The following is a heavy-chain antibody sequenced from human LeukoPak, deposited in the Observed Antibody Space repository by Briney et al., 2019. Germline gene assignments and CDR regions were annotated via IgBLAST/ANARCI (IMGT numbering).Heavy chain of an antibody. Sequence: GGSLRLSCAASGFTFSGYSMNWVRQAPGKGLEWVSYISSSSTTIYYADSMKGRFTISRDNAKNSLNLQMNSLRDEDTAVYYCASDWGLSQLEYCSNTNCYMGAFDIWGQGTMVTVSS. V-gene: IGHV3-48*02. J-gene: IGHJ3*02. CDR3: ASDWGLSQLEYCSNTNCYMGAFDI. CDR2: ISSSSTTI. CDR1: GFTFSGYS. D-gene: IGHD2-2*02.